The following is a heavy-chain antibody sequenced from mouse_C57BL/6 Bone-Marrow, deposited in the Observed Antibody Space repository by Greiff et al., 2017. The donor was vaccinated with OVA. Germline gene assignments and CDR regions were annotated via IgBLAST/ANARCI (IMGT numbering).Heavy chain of an antibody. CDR2: IDPSDSYT. CDR1: GYTFTSYW. V-gene: IGHV1-59*01. CDR3: ARLLWGY. D-gene: IGHD6-1*01. J-gene: IGHJ2*01. Sequence: QVQLKQPGAELVRPGTSVKLSCKASGYTFTSYWMHWVKQRPGQGLEWIGVIDPSDSYTNYNQKFKGKATLTVDTSSSTAYMQRSSLTSEDSAVYYCARLLWGYWGQGTTLTVSS.